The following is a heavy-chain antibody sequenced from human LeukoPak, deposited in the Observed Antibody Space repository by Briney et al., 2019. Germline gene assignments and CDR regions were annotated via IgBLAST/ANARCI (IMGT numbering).Heavy chain of an antibody. V-gene: IGHV1-46*01. Sequence: ASVKVSCKASGYTFINYYLHWARQAPGQGLEWMGIINPSSGGTSYAQKFQGRVTMTRATSTSTVYMGLSSLRPEDTAVYYCARDPSYCGGDCYAFDIWGQGTMVTVSS. CDR3: ARDPSYCGGDCYAFDI. CDR1: GYTFINYY. CDR2: INPSSGGT. J-gene: IGHJ3*02. D-gene: IGHD2-21*02.